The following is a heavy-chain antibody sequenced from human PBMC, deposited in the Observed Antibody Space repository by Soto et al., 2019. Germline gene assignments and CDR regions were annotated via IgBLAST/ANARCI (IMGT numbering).Heavy chain of an antibody. J-gene: IGHJ4*02. D-gene: IGHD2-21*02. Sequence: QVQLVESGGGMAQAGTSLRLSCTGSGFTFNSVSQHWVRQGPDKGLEWVAVVSFDGKVTYDADSVKGRFTVSRDISKNTIYLQANSLRPEDTAVDDCAREPYGDSQYFDYWGQGTPVTVSS. CDR3: AREPYGDSQYFDY. CDR2: VSFDGKVT. V-gene: IGHV3-30*04. CDR1: GFTFNSVS.